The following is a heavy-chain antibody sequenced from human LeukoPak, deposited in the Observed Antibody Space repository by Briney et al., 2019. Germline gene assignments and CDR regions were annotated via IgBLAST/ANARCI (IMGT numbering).Heavy chain of an antibody. CDR2: ISYDGSNK. J-gene: IGHJ3*02. Sequence: GRSLRLSCEASGFTFSTYGMHWVRQAPGKGLEWVAVISYDGSNKYYADSVKGRFTISRDNSKNTLYLQMNSLRAEDTAVYYCAKYVGSSSGAFDIWGQGTMVTVSS. CDR3: AKYVGSSSGAFDI. D-gene: IGHD6-6*01. V-gene: IGHV3-30*18. CDR1: GFTFSTYG.